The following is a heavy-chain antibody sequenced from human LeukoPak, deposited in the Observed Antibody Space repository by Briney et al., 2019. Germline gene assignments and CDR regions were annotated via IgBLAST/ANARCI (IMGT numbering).Heavy chain of an antibody. V-gene: IGHV3-23*01. CDR1: GFTFSTYG. CDR3: AKDPPNIGPDPYYFDS. J-gene: IGHJ4*02. D-gene: IGHD2-2*01. CDR2: ISGSGVGP. Sequence: GGPLRLSCGAPGFTFSTYGMTWVGRAPGKGWEWVATISGSGVGPWYADSVKGRFTISRDNSKNTLYLQMNSLRVEDTAIYYCAKDPPNIGPDPYYFDSWGQGTLVTVSS.